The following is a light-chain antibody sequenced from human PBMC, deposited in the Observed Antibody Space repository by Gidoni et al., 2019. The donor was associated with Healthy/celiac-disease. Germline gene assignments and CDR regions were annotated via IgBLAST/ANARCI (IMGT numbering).Light chain of an antibody. J-gene: IGKJ2*01. CDR3: QQYYSTPYT. CDR2: WAS. V-gene: IGKV4-1*01. CDR1: QSVLYSSNNKNY. Sequence: DIVMTQSPDSLAVSLGERATINCKSSQSVLYSSNNKNYLAWYQQKPGQLPKLLIYWASTRESGVPDRFIGSGSGTDFTLTISSLQAEDVAVYYGQQYYSTPYTFGQGTKLEIK.